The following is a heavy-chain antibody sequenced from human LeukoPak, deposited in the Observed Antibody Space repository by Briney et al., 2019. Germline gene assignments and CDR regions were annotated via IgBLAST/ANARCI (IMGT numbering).Heavy chain of an antibody. CDR2: ICSGGDTS. V-gene: IGHV3-23*01. CDR3: AKATTYFYGSGSYADY. J-gene: IGHJ4*02. CDR1: GFTFSNYS. D-gene: IGHD3-10*01. Sequence: GGSLRLSCAASGFTFSNYSMNWVRQAPGKGLEWVSAICSGGDTSYYAASVKSRFTMSRDTSTNALYLQMNSLRAEDTAVYYCAKATTYFYGSGSYADYWGQGALVTVSS.